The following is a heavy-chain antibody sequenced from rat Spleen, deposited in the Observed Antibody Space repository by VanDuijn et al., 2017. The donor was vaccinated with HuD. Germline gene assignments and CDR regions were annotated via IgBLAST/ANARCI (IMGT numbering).Heavy chain of an antibody. CDR2: ISTSGSRT. J-gene: IGHJ2*01. CDR3: TTGGDPFDY. CDR1: GFTFSNYD. Sequence: EVQLVESGGDLVQPGRSLKLSCAASGFTFSNYDMAWVRQDSTKGLEWVASISTSGSRTYYPDSVKGRFTISRDNAKSSLYLQMNSLKSEDTATYYCTTGGDPFDYWGQGVMVTVSS. V-gene: IGHV5-27*01.